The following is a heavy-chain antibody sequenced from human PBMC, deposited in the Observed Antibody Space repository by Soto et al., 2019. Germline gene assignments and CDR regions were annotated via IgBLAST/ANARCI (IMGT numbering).Heavy chain of an antibody. J-gene: IGHJ5*02. CDR3: ARGNLLEWLSNWFDP. Sequence: SVKVSCKASGGTFTSYAISWVRQAPGQGLEWMGGIIPIFGTANYAQKFQGRVTITADESTSTAYMELSSLRSEDTAVYYCARGNLLEWLSNWFDPWGQGTLVTVSS. CDR1: GGTFTSYA. V-gene: IGHV1-69*13. D-gene: IGHD3-3*01. CDR2: IIPIFGTA.